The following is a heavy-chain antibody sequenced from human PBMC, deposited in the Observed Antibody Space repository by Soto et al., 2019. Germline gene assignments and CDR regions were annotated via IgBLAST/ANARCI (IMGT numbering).Heavy chain of an antibody. V-gene: IGHV3-30-3*01. Sequence: QVQLVESGGGVVQPGRSLRLSCAASGFTFSSYAMHWVRQAPGKGLELVAVISYDGSNKYYADSVKGRFTISRDNSKNTLYLQMNSLTAEDTAVYYCARGTVNTVYYDGMDVLGQGTTVTVSS. D-gene: IGHD4-17*01. CDR1: GFTFSSYA. CDR3: ARGTVNTVYYDGMDV. J-gene: IGHJ6*02. CDR2: ISYDGSNK.